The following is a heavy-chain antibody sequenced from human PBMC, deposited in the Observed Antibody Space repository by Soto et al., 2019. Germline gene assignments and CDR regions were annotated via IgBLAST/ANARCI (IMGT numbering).Heavy chain of an antibody. CDR2: INDDGIST. Sequence: GGSLRLSCAASGFTFSMYWMHWVRQVPGKGPEWVSRINDDGISTNYADSVKGRFTISRDNAKNTLYLQMNALRVEDTAAYYCTRGPRSTSTGTGAFWGQGTLVTVSS. CDR1: GFTFSMYW. J-gene: IGHJ4*02. D-gene: IGHD1-1*01. V-gene: IGHV3-74*01. CDR3: TRGPRSTSTGTGAF.